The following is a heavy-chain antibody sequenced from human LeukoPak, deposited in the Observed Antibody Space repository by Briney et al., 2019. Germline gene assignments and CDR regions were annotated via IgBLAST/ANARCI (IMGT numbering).Heavy chain of an antibody. CDR1: GGSISSSGYD. CDR2: IYSSRTP. V-gene: IGHV4-39*01. D-gene: IGHD1-26*01. CDR3: ARQPEGGSYIGAFDI. Sequence: SESLSLTCTVSGGSISSSGYDWGWSRQPPGKGPEWLGSIYSSRTPYYTPSLKSRPPISVDTSNNQFSLRLPSVTAADTAVYYCARQPEGGSYIGAFDIWGQGTMVTVSS. J-gene: IGHJ3*02.